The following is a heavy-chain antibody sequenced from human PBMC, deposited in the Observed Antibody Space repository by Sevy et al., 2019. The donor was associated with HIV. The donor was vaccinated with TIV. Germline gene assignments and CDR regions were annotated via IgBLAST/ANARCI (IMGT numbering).Heavy chain of an antibody. CDR1: GFTFSDYY. CDR2: ISSSSSYT. Sequence: GGSLRLSCAASGFTFSDYYMSWIRQAPGKGLEWVSYISSSSSYTNYADSVKGRFTISRDNAKNSLYLQMNSLRAEDTAVYYCARDSPRGSSGPNWFDPWCQGTLVTVSS. D-gene: IGHD6-19*01. J-gene: IGHJ5*02. V-gene: IGHV3-11*06. CDR3: ARDSPRGSSGPNWFDP.